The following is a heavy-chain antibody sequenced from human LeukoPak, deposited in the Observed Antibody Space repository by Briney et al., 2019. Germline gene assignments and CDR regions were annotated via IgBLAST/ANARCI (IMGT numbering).Heavy chain of an antibody. V-gene: IGHV3-33*06. J-gene: IGHJ4*02. Sequence: PGGSLRLSCAASGFTFSDFWMSWVRQAPGKGLEWVAVIWYDGSNKYYADSVKGRFTISRDNSKNTLYLQMNSLRAEDTAVYYCAKGWRGTADYWGQGTLVTVSS. CDR1: GFTFSDFW. CDR3: AKGWRGTADY. CDR2: IWYDGSNK. D-gene: IGHD1-26*01.